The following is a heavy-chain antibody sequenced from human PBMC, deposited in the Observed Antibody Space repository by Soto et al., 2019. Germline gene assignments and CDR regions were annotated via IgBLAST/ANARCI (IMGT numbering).Heavy chain of an antibody. J-gene: IGHJ6*02. D-gene: IGHD5-12*01. CDR3: ARRGIVDTISVHYYYGMDV. Sequence: SVRVACKTSGGSFISYAIIWVRQAPGQGLEWMGGIIPIFGTANYAQKFQGRATITADKSTSTAYMELSSLRSEDTAVYYCARRGIVDTISVHYYYGMDVWGQRTTVTVSS. CDR1: GGSFISYA. CDR2: IIPIFGTA. V-gene: IGHV1-69*06.